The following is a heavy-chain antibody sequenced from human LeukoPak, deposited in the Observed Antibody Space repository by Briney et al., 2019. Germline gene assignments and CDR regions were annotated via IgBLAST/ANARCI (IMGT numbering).Heavy chain of an antibody. D-gene: IGHD3-10*01. J-gene: IGHJ4*02. CDR1: GFAFSNYA. V-gene: IGHV3-23*01. CDR3: AKAVRSMVTGGGYFDS. CDR2: LSGGGDSR. Sequence: GGSLRLSCAASGFAFSNYAMSWVRQAPGKGLEWVSALSGGGDSRYYADSVMGRFTISRDNSKNTLYLQMNSLRAEDTAVYYCAKAVRSMVTGGGYFDSWGQGTLVTVSS.